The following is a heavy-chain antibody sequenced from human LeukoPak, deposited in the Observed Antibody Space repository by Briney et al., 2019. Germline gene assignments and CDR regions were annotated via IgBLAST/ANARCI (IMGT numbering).Heavy chain of an antibody. J-gene: IGHJ4*02. CDR3: ARVIRAAPGKGYFDY. V-gene: IGHV3-23*01. D-gene: IGHD6-13*01. Sequence: GGSLRPSCATSGFIFSTYALSWVRQAPGKGLEWASSISGGGGSTYHADSVKGRFTISRDSSKNTLYLQMNSLRAEDTAIYYCARVIRAAPGKGYFDYWGQGTLVTVSS. CDR1: GFIFSTYA. CDR2: ISGGGGST.